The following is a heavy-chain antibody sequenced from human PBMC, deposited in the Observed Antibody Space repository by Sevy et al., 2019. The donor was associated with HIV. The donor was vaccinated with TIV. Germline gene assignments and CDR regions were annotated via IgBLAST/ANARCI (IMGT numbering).Heavy chain of an antibody. CDR3: ARAGYSSSWYGAFDI. Sequence: GGSLRLSCAASGFTFDDYGMSWVRQAPGKGLEWVSGINWNGGSTGYADSVKGRFTISRDNAKNSLYLQMNSLRAEDTAVYYCARAGYSSSWYGAFDIWGQGTMVTVSS. V-gene: IGHV3-20*04. J-gene: IGHJ3*02. CDR2: INWNGGST. CDR1: GFTFDDYG. D-gene: IGHD6-13*01.